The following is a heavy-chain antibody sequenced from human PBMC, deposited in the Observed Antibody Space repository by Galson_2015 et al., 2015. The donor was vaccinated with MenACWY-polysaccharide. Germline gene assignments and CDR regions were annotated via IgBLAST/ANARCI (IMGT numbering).Heavy chain of an antibody. V-gene: IGHV3-7*01. CDR2: IKQDGGEK. J-gene: IGHJ2*01. CDR3: ARFPHDVWTGYYPNWYFDL. CDR1: GFSFSNYW. D-gene: IGHD3/OR15-3a*01. Sequence: SLRLSCAASGFSFSNYWMSWVRQAPGKGLQWVANIKQDGGEKYYVDSVKGRFSISRDNAKNLLYLQMDIQRPEDTAVFYCARFPHDVWTGYYPNWYFDLWGRGTLVTVSS.